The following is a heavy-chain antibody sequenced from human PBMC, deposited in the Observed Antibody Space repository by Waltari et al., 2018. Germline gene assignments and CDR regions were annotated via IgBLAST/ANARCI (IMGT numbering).Heavy chain of an antibody. V-gene: IGHV3-53*02. CDR1: GFTVSSNY. CDR2: IYSGGST. J-gene: IGHJ3*02. Sequence: EVQLVETGGGLIQPGGSLRLSCAASGFTVSSNYMSWVRQAPGKGLEWVSVIYSGGSTYYADSVKGRFTISRDNSKNTLYLQMNSLRAEDTAVYYCASGGTYYDFWTAMAFDIWGQGTMVTVSS. CDR3: ASGGTYYDFWTAMAFDI. D-gene: IGHD3-3*01.